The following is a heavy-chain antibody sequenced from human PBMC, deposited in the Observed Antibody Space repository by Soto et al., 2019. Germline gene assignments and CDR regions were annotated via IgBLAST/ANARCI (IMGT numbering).Heavy chain of an antibody. CDR1: GGSVSSGANY. D-gene: IGHD1-1*01. Sequence: QVQLQESGPGLVEPSQTLSLTCTVSGGSVSSGANYWSWIRQHPGKGLEWIGYIHYRGGTYYNPSLRGRITISSDTSRNQFSLKLTSVTAADTAVYYCARAPDGTVAFDVWGQGTLVTVSS. CDR3: ARAPDGTVAFDV. CDR2: IHYRGGT. J-gene: IGHJ4*02. V-gene: IGHV4-31*03.